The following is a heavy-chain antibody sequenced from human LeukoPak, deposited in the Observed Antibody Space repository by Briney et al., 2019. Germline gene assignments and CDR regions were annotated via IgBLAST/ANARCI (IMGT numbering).Heavy chain of an antibody. Sequence: SETLSLTCTVSGGSISGSSYYWGWIRQPPGKGLEWIGSIYYSGSTYYNPSLKSRVTISVDTSKNQFSLKLSSVTAADTAVYYCARDPETYYYDSSGYYHDAFDIWGQGTMVTVSS. CDR3: ARDPETYYYDSSGYYHDAFDI. J-gene: IGHJ3*02. CDR1: GGSISGSSYY. D-gene: IGHD3-22*01. CDR2: IYYSGST. V-gene: IGHV4-39*07.